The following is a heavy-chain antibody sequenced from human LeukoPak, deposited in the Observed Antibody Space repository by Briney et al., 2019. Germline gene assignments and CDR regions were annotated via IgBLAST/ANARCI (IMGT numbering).Heavy chain of an antibody. CDR3: RVFAETADY. D-gene: IGHD1-1*01. Sequence: TGGSLRLSCAASGFTFSSYWMNWVRQAPGKGLEWVANIKQDGSEKNYADSVKGRFTISRDNAKNSLYLQMNSLRAEDTAVYYCRVFAETADYWGPGTLVTVSS. V-gene: IGHV3-7*01. J-gene: IGHJ4*02. CDR1: GFTFSSYW. CDR2: IKQDGSEK.